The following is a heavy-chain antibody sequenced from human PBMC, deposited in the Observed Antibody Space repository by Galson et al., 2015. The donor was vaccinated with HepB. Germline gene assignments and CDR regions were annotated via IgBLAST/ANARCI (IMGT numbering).Heavy chain of an antibody. CDR3: AKEGMVAANWYFDL. J-gene: IGHJ2*01. V-gene: IGHV3-30*18. D-gene: IGHD2-15*01. CDR2: ISYDGSNK. Sequence: SLRLSCAASGFTFSSYGMHWVRQAPGKGLGWVAVISYDGSNKYYADSVKGRFTISRDNSKNTLYLQMNSLRAEDTAVYYCAKEGMVAANWYFDLWGRGTLVTVSS. CDR1: GFTFSSYG.